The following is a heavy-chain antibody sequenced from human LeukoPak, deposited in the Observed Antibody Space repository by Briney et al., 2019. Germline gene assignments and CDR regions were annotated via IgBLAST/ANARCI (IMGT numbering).Heavy chain of an antibody. CDR1: GGSLSSFY. V-gene: IGHV4-4*07. CDR2: IYTSGST. Sequence: SDTLSLTCTVSGGSLSSFYWSWIPQPAGKGLEGIGRIYTSGSTNYNPSLKSRVTMSVDTSKNQFSLKLSSVAAADTAVYYCARDSSFSDWAYYYYMDVWGKGTTVTVSS. CDR3: ARDSSFSDWAYYYYMDV. J-gene: IGHJ6*03. D-gene: IGHD3-9*01.